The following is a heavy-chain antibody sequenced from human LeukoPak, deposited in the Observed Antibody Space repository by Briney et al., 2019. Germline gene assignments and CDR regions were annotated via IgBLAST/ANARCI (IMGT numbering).Heavy chain of an antibody. CDR2: INEDGGEK. V-gene: IGHV3-7*01. J-gene: IGHJ4*02. Sequence: GGSLRLSCASSGFIFSRSWMTWVRQAPGKGLEWVANINEDGGEKKYADFVKGRFTISRDNAKNSLYLQMNSLRAEDTAVYYCARDADYSNYYDYWGQGTLVTVSS. CDR3: ARDADYSNYYDY. CDR1: GFIFSRSW. D-gene: IGHD4-11*01.